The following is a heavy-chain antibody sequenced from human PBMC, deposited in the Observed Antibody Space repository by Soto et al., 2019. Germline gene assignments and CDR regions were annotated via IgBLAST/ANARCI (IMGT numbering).Heavy chain of an antibody. Sequence: GASVKVSCKASGYTFTSYDINWVRQATGQGLEWMGWTNPNSGNTGYAQKFQGRVTMTRNTSISTAYMELSSLRSEDTAVYYCARAGTIFGVAPGYWGQGTLVTVSS. D-gene: IGHD3-3*01. CDR1: GYTFTSYD. V-gene: IGHV1-8*01. CDR2: TNPNSGNT. CDR3: ARAGTIFGVAPGY. J-gene: IGHJ4*02.